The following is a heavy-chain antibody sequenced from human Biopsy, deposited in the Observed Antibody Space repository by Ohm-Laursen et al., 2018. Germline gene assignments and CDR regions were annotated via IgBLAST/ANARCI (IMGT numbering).Heavy chain of an antibody. Sequence: GTLSLTSAVYVGSFSGYYWTWIRQPPGKGLEWIGEINHSGSTNYNPSLKSRVSISVDTSKNQFSLKLNSVTAADTAVYYCARAGTAINGNSLGFDPWGQGTLVTVSS. V-gene: IGHV4-34*01. CDR2: INHSGST. J-gene: IGHJ5*02. CDR1: VGSFSGYY. D-gene: IGHD1-20*01. CDR3: ARAGTAINGNSLGFDP.